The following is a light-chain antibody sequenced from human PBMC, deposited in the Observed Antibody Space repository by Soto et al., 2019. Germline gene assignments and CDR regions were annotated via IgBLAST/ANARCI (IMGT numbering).Light chain of an antibody. V-gene: IGKV1-5*03. CDR3: QQYHSYPFT. CDR1: HNINTY. CDR2: KAS. J-gene: IGKJ4*01. Sequence: DIQMTQSPSTLSASVGDTVTITCRTSHNINTYLAWYRQTPGKAPKFLIHKASSLESGVPSRFSGSGSGTEFTLTVTSLQPDDCATDYCQQYHSYPFTFGGGTKVDIK.